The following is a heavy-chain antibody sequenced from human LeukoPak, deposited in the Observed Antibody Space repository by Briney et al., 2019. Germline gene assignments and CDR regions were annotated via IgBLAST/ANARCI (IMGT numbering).Heavy chain of an antibody. CDR1: GFTFDDYG. CDR3: ARGTTYFDY. J-gene: IGHJ4*02. Sequence: PGGSLRLSCAASGFTFDDYGMSWIRQAPGKGLEWVSGINCNGGSTGYADSVKGRYTISRDNPKNSLYLQMNSLRAEDTALYYCARGTTYFDYWGQGTLVTVSS. V-gene: IGHV3-20*04. D-gene: IGHD2/OR15-2a*01. CDR2: INCNGGST.